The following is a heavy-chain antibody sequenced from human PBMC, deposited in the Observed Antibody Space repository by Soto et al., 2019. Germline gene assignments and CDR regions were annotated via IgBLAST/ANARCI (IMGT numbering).Heavy chain of an antibody. D-gene: IGHD3-16*01. CDR1: GDSMSKYY. V-gene: IGHV4-4*07. Sequence: SETLSLTCNVSGDSMSKYYWSWVRQPAGKGLEWIGRIWTSGSTNYNPSLKSRVTMSIDTSNKHFSLDLKSVTAADTAVYYCARTVGAAYYFDFWGQGVRVTVS. CDR2: IWTSGST. CDR3: ARTVGAAYYFDF. J-gene: IGHJ4*02.